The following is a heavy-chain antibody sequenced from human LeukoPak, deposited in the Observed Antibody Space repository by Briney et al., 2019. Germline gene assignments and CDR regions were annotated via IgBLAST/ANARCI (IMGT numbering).Heavy chain of an antibody. CDR2: ISSSSSTI. CDR1: GFTFSSYS. CDR3: ATLPVYYGSGSSEPQGWFDP. J-gene: IGHJ5*02. Sequence: GGSLRLSCAAPGFTFSSYSMNWVRQAPGKGLEWVSYISSSSSTIYYADSVKGRFTISRDNAKNSLYLQMNSLRAEDTAVYYCATLPVYYGSGSSEPQGWFDPWGQGTLVTVSS. V-gene: IGHV3-48*01. D-gene: IGHD3-10*01.